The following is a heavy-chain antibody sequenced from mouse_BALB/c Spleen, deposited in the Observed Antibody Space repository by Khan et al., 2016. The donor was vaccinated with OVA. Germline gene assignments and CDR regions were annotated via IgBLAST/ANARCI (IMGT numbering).Heavy chain of an antibody. V-gene: IGHV1-20*02. Sequence: EVQLQQSGPELVRPGASVKISCKASGYSFTGYFINWVMQSHGKSLEWIGRINPYIGETFYNQRFKDKATLTVDESSSTAHMELRSLASEDSAVYYCTRIYRSDFDYWGQGTTLTVSS. J-gene: IGHJ2*01. CDR1: GYSFTGYF. CDR2: INPYIGET. D-gene: IGHD1-1*01. CDR3: TRIYRSDFDY.